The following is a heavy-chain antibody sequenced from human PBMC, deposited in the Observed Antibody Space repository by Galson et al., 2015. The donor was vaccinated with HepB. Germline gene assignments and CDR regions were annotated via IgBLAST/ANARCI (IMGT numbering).Heavy chain of an antibody. CDR1: GFTFSSYG. V-gene: IGHV3-33*01. CDR3: ARDGYYGSGSNYGMDV. D-gene: IGHD3-10*01. Sequence: SLRLSCAASGFTFSSYGMHWVRQAPGKGLEWVAVIWYDGSNKYYADSVKGRFTISRDNSKNTLYLQMNSLRAEDTAVYYCARDGYYGSGSNYGMDVWGQGTTVTVSS. CDR2: IWYDGSNK. J-gene: IGHJ6*02.